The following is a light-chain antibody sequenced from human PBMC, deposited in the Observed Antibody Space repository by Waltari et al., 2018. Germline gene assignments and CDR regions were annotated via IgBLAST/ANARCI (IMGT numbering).Light chain of an antibody. CDR2: GAS. Sequence: EILMTQSPATLSVSPGERATLSFRASQSVRRNLAWFQQKPGPAPRLLIFGASTRATGIPARFSGSGSETEFTLTISSLQSEDFAVYYCQQYNNWPFYTFGQGTKVDIK. V-gene: IGKV3-15*01. CDR3: QQYNNWPFYT. CDR1: QSVRRN. J-gene: IGKJ2*01.